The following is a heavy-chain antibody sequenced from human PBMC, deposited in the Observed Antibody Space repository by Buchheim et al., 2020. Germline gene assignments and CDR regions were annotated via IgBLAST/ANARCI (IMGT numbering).Heavy chain of an antibody. CDR1: GGSFSGFY. J-gene: IGHJ4*02. CDR2: INHSGST. D-gene: IGHD6-19*01. V-gene: IGHV4-34*01. CDR3: ASSGGWYGTFDY. Sequence: QVQLQQWGAGLLKPSETLSLTCAVYGGSFSGFYWSWIRQAPGRGLEWIGEINHSGSTNYNPSLKSRVTLSVDTSKNQFSLKLTSVTAADTAVYSCASSGGWYGTFDYWAQGTL.